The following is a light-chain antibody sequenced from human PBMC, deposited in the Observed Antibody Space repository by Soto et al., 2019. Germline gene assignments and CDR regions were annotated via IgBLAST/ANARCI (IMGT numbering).Light chain of an antibody. CDR1: QGISSY. CDR3: EQYYSSWT. V-gene: IGKV1-8*01. CDR2: AAS. Sequence: AIRMTQSPSSLSASTGDRVTITCRASQGISSYLAWYQQKPGKAPKLLIYAASTLQSGVPSRFSGSGSGTDFTLTIGCLQSEDFATYYCEQYYSSWTFGQGAKVDIK. J-gene: IGKJ1*01.